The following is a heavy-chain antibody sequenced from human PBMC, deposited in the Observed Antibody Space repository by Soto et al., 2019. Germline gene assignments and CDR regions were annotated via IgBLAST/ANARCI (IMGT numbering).Heavy chain of an antibody. CDR2: IYHNGYT. CDR3: SIDLSTTVRH. CDR1: GDAISSGSYS. D-gene: IGHD6-6*01. J-gene: IGHJ1*01. Sequence: SKHLSLTCCLSGDAISSGSYSGCWVRQPPGKGLEWIGYIYHNGYTYYNPSLRSRVTISVDRSKNQFSLKLTSVTAADTASYECSIDLSTTVRHW. V-gene: IGHV4-30-2*01.